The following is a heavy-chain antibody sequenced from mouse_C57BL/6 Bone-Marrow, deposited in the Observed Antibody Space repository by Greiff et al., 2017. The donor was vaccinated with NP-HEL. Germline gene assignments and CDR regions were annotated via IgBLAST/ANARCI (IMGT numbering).Heavy chain of an antibody. CDR3: VEGDYDYDEDWYFDV. CDR2: INPSNGGT. D-gene: IGHD2-4*01. J-gene: IGHJ1*03. Sequence: QVQLQQSGTELVKPGASVKLSCKASGYTFTSYWMHWVKQRPGQGLEWIGNINPSNGGTNYNEKFKSKATLTVDKSSSTAYMQLSSLTSEDSAVYYCVEGDYDYDEDWYFDVWGTGTTVTVSS. V-gene: IGHV1-53*01. CDR1: GYTFTSYW.